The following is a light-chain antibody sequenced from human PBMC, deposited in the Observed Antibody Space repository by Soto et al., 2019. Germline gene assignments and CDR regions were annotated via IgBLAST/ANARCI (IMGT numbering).Light chain of an antibody. CDR1: SSDVGNYNY. CDR3: SSYTSSSTLGV. J-gene: IGLJ1*01. V-gene: IGLV2-11*01. Sequence: QSALTQPRSVSGSPGQSVTVSCTGTSSDVGNYNYVSWYQQHPGKAPKLMIYDVSKRPSGVPDRFSGSKSGNTASLTISGLQAEDEADYYCSSYTSSSTLGVFGTGTKVTVL. CDR2: DVS.